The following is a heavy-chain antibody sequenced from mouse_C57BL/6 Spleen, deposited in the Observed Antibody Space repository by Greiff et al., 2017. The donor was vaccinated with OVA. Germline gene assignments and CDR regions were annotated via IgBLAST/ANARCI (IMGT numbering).Heavy chain of an antibody. J-gene: IGHJ4*01. CDR2: ITYDGSN. D-gene: IGHD2-3*01. Sequence: EVQLQESGPGLVKPSQSLSLTCSVTGYSITSGYYWNWMRQFPGNNLGWRGYITYDGSNNYNASLKNRISMTGDTSKNQFFLTLNTVTTEDTATYYCARDDGYYYAKDYWGQGTSVTVSS. CDR3: ARDDGYYYAKDY. V-gene: IGHV3-6*01. CDR1: GYSITSGYY.